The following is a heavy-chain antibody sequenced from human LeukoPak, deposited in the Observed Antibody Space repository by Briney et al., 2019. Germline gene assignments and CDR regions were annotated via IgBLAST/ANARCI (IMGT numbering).Heavy chain of an antibody. Sequence: GGSLRLSCAASGFTFSSYGMHWVRQAPGKGLEWVAVISYDGSNKYYADPVKGRFTISRDNSKNTLYLQMNSLRAEDTAVYYCARVAVAGPDDYWGQGTLVTVSS. CDR3: ARVAVAGPDDY. CDR2: ISYDGSNK. J-gene: IGHJ4*02. V-gene: IGHV3-30*03. D-gene: IGHD6-19*01. CDR1: GFTFSSYG.